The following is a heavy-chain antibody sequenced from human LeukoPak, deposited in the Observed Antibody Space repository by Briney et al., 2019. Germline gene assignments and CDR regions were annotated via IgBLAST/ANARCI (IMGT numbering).Heavy chain of an antibody. CDR3: APGEFGSGTVRGGNYFDY. CDR2: FDPEDGET. CDR1: GYTLTELS. J-gene: IGHJ4*02. V-gene: IGHV1-24*01. D-gene: IGHD3-10*01. Sequence: GASVKVSCKVSGYTLTELSMHWVRQAPGKGLEWMGGFDPEDGETIYAQKFQGRVTMTEDTSTDTAYMELSSLRSEDTAVYYCAPGEFGSGTVRGGNYFDYWGQGTLVTVSS.